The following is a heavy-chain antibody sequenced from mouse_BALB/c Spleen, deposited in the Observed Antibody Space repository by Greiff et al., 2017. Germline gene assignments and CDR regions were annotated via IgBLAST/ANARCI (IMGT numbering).Heavy chain of an antibody. J-gene: IGHJ4*01. CDR3: AREREYGGMDY. D-gene: IGHD1-1*02. Sequence: QVQLKESGAELVRPGSSVKISCKASGYAFSSYWMNWVKQRPGQGLEWIGQIYPGDGDTNYNGKFKGKATLTADKSSSTAYMQLSSLTSEDSAVYFCAREREYGGMDYWGQGTSVTVSS. CDR2: IYPGDGDT. CDR1: GYAFSSYW. V-gene: IGHV1-80*01.